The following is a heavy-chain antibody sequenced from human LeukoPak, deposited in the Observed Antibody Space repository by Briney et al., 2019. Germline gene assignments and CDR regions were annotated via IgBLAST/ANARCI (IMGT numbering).Heavy chain of an antibody. CDR3: ATMVRGVIDGGSVADY. CDR2: ISAYNGNT. CDR1: GYTFTSYG. J-gene: IGHJ4*02. Sequence: ASVKVSCKASGYTFTSYGISWVRQAPGQGLEWMGWISAYNGNTNYAQKLQGRVTMTTDTSTSTAYMELWSLRSDDTAVYYCATMVRGVIDGGSVADYWGQGTLVTVSS. D-gene: IGHD3-10*01. V-gene: IGHV1-18*01.